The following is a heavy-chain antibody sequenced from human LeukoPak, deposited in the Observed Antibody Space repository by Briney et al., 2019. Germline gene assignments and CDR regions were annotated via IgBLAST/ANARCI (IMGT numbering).Heavy chain of an antibody. J-gene: IGHJ4*02. CDR3: ASLGMTFDY. Sequence: SETLSLTCTVSGYSISSGYYWGWIRQPPGKGLEWIGSIYHSGSTYYNPSLKSRVTISVDTSKNQFFLKLSSVTAADTAVYYCASLGMTFDYWGQGTLVTVSS. CDR1: GYSISSGYY. D-gene: IGHD2-21*02. CDR2: IYHSGST. V-gene: IGHV4-38-2*02.